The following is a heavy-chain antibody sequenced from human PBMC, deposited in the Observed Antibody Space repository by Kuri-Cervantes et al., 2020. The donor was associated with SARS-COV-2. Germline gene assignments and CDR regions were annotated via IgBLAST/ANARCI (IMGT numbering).Heavy chain of an antibody. CDR3: ARLSPPKDAFDI. D-gene: IGHD3-16*02. CDR1: GGSISSSSYY. Sequence: ESLKISCTVSGGSISSSSYYWGWIRQPPGKGLEWIGSIYYSGSTCYNPSLKSRVTISVDTSKNQFSLKLSSVTAADTAVYYCARLSPPKDAFDIWGQGTMVTVSS. CDR2: IYYSGST. V-gene: IGHV4-39*01. J-gene: IGHJ3*02.